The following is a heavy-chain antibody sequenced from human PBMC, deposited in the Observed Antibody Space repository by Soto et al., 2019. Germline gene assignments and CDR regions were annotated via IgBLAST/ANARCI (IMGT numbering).Heavy chain of an antibody. V-gene: IGHV3-66*01. CDR1: GFTVSSNY. Sequence: GGSLRLSCAASGFTVSSNYMSWVRQAPWKGLEWVSVIYSGGSTYYADSVKGRFTISRDNSKNTLYLQMNSLRAEDTAVYYCARVWYYDFWSGYYFDYWGQGTLVTVST. CDR2: IYSGGST. J-gene: IGHJ4*02. CDR3: ARVWYYDFWSGYYFDY. D-gene: IGHD3-3*01.